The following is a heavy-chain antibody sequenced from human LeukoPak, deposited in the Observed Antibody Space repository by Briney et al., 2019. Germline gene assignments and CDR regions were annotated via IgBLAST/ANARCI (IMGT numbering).Heavy chain of an antibody. V-gene: IGHV3-23*01. CDR3: AKDLVVAPAAMEARRYYYYGMDV. J-gene: IGHJ6*02. Sequence: GGSLRLSCAASGFTFSSYAMSWVRQAPGKGLEWVSAISGSGGSTYYADSVKGRFTISRDNSKNTLYLQMNSLRAEDTAVYYCAKDLVVAPAAMEARRYYYYGMDVWGQGTTVTVSS. D-gene: IGHD2-2*01. CDR1: GFTFSSYA. CDR2: ISGSGGST.